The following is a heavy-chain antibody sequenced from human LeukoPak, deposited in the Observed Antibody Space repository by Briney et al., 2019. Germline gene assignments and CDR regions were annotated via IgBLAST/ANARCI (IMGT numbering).Heavy chain of an antibody. V-gene: IGHV4-59*01. D-gene: IGHD4/OR15-4a*01. J-gene: IGHJ4*02. CDR3: AATIKRDYGDTNLDY. Sequence: SETLSLTCTVPGDSISSYFWSWIRQPPGKGLEWIGYMHNGVHTNYNPSLKSRVTISGDTSKDQVSLKLTSVTAADTAVYYCAATIKRDYGDTNLDYWGQGTLVTVSS. CDR1: GDSISSYF. CDR2: MHNGVHT.